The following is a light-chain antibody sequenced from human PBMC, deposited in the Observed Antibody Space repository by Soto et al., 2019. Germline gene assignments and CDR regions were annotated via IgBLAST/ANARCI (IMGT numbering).Light chain of an antibody. CDR1: QNVKNY. V-gene: IGKV3-11*01. CDR3: SYGRSP. CDR2: DAS. Sequence: EVVLTQSPATLSLSQGETATLSCRASQNVKNYLAWYQQQPGQAPRLLIYDASNRAFGVPARFSGSGSGTDFTLTISSLEPEDFAVCCQSYGRSPLGGGTEVDIK. J-gene: IGKJ4*01.